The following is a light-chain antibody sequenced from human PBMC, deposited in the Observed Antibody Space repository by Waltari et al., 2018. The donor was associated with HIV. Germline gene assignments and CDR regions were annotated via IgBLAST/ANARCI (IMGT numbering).Light chain of an antibody. CDR1: SSNIGTHI. CDR3: ATCDVSLNGYVL. V-gene: IGLV1-44*01. Sequence: QSVLTQPPSASGTPGQRVTISCSGSSSNIGTHIVSWYQPLPPTAPKLLIYNNKQRHCGFPARFSGSKSGTSASLAISGLQSEDEADYYCATCDVSLNGYVLFGGGTKVTVL. CDR2: NNK. J-gene: IGLJ2*01.